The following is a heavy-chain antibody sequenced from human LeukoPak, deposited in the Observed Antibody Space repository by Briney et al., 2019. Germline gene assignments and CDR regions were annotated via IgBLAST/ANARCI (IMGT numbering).Heavy chain of an antibody. CDR3: AKDRGADYYDSSGYYYGGPQYYFDY. CDR1: GFTFSSYW. Sequence: GGSLRLSCAASGFTFSSYWMSWVRQAPGKGLEWVSAISGSGGSTYYADSVKGRFTISRDNSKNTLYLQMNSLRAEDTAVYYCAKDRGADYYDSSGYYYGGPQYYFDYWGQGTLVTVSS. J-gene: IGHJ4*02. V-gene: IGHV3-23*01. CDR2: ISGSGGST. D-gene: IGHD3-22*01.